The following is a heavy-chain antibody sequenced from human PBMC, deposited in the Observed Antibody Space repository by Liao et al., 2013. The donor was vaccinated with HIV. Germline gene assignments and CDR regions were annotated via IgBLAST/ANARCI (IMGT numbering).Heavy chain of an antibody. Sequence: QVQLQESGPGLVKPSQTLSLTCTVSGASITSGTYYWSWIRQPAGKGLEWIGRIYSSGSANYNPSLKSRVTMSVDTSKNQFSLKLSSVTAADTAVYYCARTDQYYDFWNGYENWFDPWGQGTLVTVSS. CDR1: GASITSGTYY. CDR3: ARTDQYYDFWNGYENWFDP. J-gene: IGHJ5*02. CDR2: IYSSGSA. V-gene: IGHV4-61*02. D-gene: IGHD3-3*01.